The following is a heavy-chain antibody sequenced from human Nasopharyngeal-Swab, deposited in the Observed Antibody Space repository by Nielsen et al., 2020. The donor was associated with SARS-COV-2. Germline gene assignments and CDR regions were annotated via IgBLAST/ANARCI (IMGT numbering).Heavy chain of an antibody. CDR3: AKDLGRYYDSRNFDY. CDR2: ISGSGGST. J-gene: IGHJ4*02. Sequence: GGSLRLSCAASGFTFSSYAMSWVRQAPGKGLEWVSAISGSGGSTYYADSVKGRFTISRDNSKNTLYLQMNSLRAEDTAVYYCAKDLGRYYDSRNFDYWGQGTLVTVSS. V-gene: IGHV3-23*01. CDR1: GFTFSSYA. D-gene: IGHD3-22*01.